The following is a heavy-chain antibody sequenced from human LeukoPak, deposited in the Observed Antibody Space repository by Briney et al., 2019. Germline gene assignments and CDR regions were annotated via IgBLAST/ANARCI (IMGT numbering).Heavy chain of an antibody. CDR1: GFTFSSYG. J-gene: IGHJ3*02. Sequence: GGTLRLSCAASGFTFSSYGMSWVRQAPGKGLEWVSAISGSGGSTYYADSVKGRFTISRDNYKNTLYLQMNSLRAEDTAVYYCAKGIVPAAIDDAFDIWGQGTMVTVSS. CDR3: AKGIVPAAIDDAFDI. D-gene: IGHD2-2*02. V-gene: IGHV3-23*01. CDR2: ISGSGGST.